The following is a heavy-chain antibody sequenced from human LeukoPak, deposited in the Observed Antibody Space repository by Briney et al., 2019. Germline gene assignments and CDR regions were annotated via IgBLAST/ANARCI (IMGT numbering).Heavy chain of an antibody. CDR3: ASTPYYAFDI. D-gene: IGHD1-26*01. CDR1: GFTFSNAW. Sequence: GGSLRLSCAASGFTFSNAWMSWVRQAPGKGLEWVANIKQDGSEKYYVDSVKGRFTISRDNAKNSLYLQMNSLRAEDTAVYYCASTPYYAFDIWGQGTMVTVSS. J-gene: IGHJ3*02. CDR2: IKQDGSEK. V-gene: IGHV3-7*01.